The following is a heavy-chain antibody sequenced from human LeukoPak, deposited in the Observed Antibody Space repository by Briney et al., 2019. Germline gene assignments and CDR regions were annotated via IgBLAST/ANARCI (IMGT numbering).Heavy chain of an antibody. D-gene: IGHD5-18*01. Sequence: SETLSLTCTVSGGSISSDYWSWIRQPPGKGLGWIGYIFCSGTTSYNPSLQSRVTISVDTSKNQFSLKLSSVTAADTAVYYCARHVTYYGMAVWGQGTTVTVSS. J-gene: IGHJ6*02. V-gene: IGHV4-59*08. CDR1: GGSISSDY. CDR3: ARHVTYYGMAV. CDR2: IFCSGTT.